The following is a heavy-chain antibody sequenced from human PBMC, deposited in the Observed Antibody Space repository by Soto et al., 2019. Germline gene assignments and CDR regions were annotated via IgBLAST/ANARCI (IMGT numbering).Heavy chain of an antibody. J-gene: IGHJ5*02. V-gene: IGHV1-69*04. Sequence: VRQAPGQGLEWMGRIIPILGIANYAQKFQGRVTITADKSTSTAYMELSSLRSEDTAVYYCARGIAEGSGTDGDWFDPWGQGTLVTVSS. CDR3: ARGIAEGSGTDGDWFDP. D-gene: IGHD3-10*01. CDR2: IIPILGIA.